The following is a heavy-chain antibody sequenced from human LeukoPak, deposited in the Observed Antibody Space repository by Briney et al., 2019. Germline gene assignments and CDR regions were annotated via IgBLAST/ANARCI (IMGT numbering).Heavy chain of an antibody. D-gene: IGHD2-15*01. Sequence: PGGSLRLSCAASGFTFSSYSMNWVRQTPGKGLEWVSSISSSSGYIYYADSVKGRFTISRDNAKNSLYLQMNSLRAEDTAVYYCARTGGSLSGYWGQGTLVTVSS. CDR2: ISSSSGYI. V-gene: IGHV3-21*01. CDR3: ARTGGSLSGY. CDR1: GFTFSSYS. J-gene: IGHJ4*02.